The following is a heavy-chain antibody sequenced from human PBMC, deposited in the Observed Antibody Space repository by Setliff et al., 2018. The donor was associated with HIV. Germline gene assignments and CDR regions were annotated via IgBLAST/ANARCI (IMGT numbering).Heavy chain of an antibody. J-gene: IGHJ6*02. CDR2: IWYDGSNK. CDR1: GFTFSSYG. V-gene: IGHV3-33*06. CDR3: AKSGVRPPPSHEYYGSQTFYMYYYGLDV. Sequence: GGSLRLSCAASGFTFSSYGMHWVRQAPGKGLEWVAVIWYDGSNKYYADSVKGRFTISRDNSKNMLYLQMNSLRAEDTAVYYCAKSGVRPPPSHEYYGSQTFYMYYYGLDVWGQGTTVTVSS. D-gene: IGHD4-17*01.